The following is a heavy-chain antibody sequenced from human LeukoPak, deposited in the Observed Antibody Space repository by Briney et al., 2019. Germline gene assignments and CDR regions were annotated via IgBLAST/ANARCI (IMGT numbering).Heavy chain of an antibody. V-gene: IGHV4-4*07. D-gene: IGHD6-13*01. J-gene: IGHJ5*02. CDR1: GGSISSYY. CDR3: ARDGSSSWYGDWFDP. CDR2: IYTSGST. Sequence: PSETLSLTCTVSGGSISSYYWNWIRQPAGKGLEWIGRIYTSGSTNYNPSLKSRVTMSVDTSKNQFSLKLSSVTAADTAVYYCARDGSSSWYGDWFDPWGQGTLVTVSS.